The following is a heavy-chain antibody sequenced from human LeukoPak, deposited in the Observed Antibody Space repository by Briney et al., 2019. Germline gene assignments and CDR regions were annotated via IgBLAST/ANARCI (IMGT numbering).Heavy chain of an antibody. Sequence: SETLSLTCTVSGDSISGYYWSWIRQPPGKGLEWIGEIYHSGSTNYNPSLKSRVTISVDKSKNQFSLKLSSVTAADTAVYYCASLTSTVTPWGQGTLVTVSS. J-gene: IGHJ5*02. CDR3: ASLTSTVTP. CDR1: GDSISGYY. V-gene: IGHV4-34*01. D-gene: IGHD4-17*01. CDR2: IYHSGST.